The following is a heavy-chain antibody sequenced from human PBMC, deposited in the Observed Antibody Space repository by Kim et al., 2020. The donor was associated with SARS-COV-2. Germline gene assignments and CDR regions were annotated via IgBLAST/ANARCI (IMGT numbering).Heavy chain of an antibody. CDR3: ARDLDPDSSSGFDY. Sequence: SVKVSCKASGGTFSSYAISWVRQAPGQGLEWMGRIIPILGIANYAQKFQGRVTITADKSTSTAYMELSSLRSEDTAVYYCARDLDPDSSSGFDYWGQGTLVTVSS. CDR1: GGTFSSYA. CDR2: IIPILGIA. V-gene: IGHV1-69*04. J-gene: IGHJ4*02. D-gene: IGHD6-13*01.